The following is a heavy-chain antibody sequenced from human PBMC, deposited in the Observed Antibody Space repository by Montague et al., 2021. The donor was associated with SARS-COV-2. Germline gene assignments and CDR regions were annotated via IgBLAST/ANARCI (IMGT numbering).Heavy chain of an antibody. Sequence: SETLSLTCTVSGGSISSSSYYWCWIRQPPGKGLEWIGSIYYSGSTYYNPSLKSRVTISVDTSKNQFSLKLSSVAAADTAVYYGTRGVTMTVVVMRNNWLDHWGQGTLVTVSS. D-gene: IGHD3-22*01. V-gene: IGHV4-39*01. CDR1: GGSISSSSYY. CDR2: IYYSGST. J-gene: IGHJ5*02. CDR3: TRGVTMTVVVMRNNWLDH.